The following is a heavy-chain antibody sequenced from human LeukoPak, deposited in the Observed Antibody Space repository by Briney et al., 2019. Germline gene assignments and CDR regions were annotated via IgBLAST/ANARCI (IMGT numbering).Heavy chain of an antibody. CDR1: GGTFSSYA. Sequence: SVKVSCKASGGTFSSYAISWVRQAPGQGLERMGGIIPIFGTANYAQKFQGRVTITTDESTSTAYMELSSLRSEDTAVYYCAREGQGASYFDYWGQGTLVTVSS. V-gene: IGHV1-69*05. CDR3: AREGQGASYFDY. CDR2: IIPIFGTA. D-gene: IGHD4/OR15-4a*01. J-gene: IGHJ4*02.